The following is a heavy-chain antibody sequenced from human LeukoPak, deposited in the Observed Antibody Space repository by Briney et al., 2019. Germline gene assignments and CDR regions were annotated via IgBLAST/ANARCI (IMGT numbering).Heavy chain of an antibody. D-gene: IGHD1-26*01. Sequence: SETLSLTCTVSGGSISSYYWSWIRQPAGKGLEWIGRIYTSGSTNYNPSLKSRVTISVDTSKNQFSLKLSSVTAADTAVYYCARESGGYSAFDYYYYYMDVWGKGTTVTVSS. J-gene: IGHJ6*03. CDR3: ARESGGYSAFDYYYYYMDV. CDR1: GGSISSYY. CDR2: IYTSGST. V-gene: IGHV4-4*07.